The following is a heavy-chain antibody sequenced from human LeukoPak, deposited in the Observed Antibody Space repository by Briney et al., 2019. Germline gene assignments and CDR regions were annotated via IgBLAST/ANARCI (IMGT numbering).Heavy chain of an antibody. V-gene: IGHV3-13*04. CDR3: TRYCNRASCHNDAFDI. CDR2: IDAAGDT. Sequence: GGSLRLSCAASGFTFSDYDMHWVRQATGKGLEWVSTIDAAGDTCYAGSVKGRFTISRENAKNSLYLQMTSLRAGDTAVYYCTRYCNRASCHNDAFDIWGQGTLVSVSS. J-gene: IGHJ3*02. CDR1: GFTFSDYD. D-gene: IGHD2-2*02.